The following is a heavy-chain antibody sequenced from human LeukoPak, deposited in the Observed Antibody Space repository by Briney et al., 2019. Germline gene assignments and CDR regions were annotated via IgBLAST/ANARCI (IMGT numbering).Heavy chain of an antibody. CDR1: GYTFTGYY. Sequence: ASVKVSCKASGYTFTGYYMHWVRQAPGQGLEWMGWINPNSGGTNYAQKFQGRVTMTRETSISTAYMELSRLRSDDTAVYYCARVKGGSRVAAAGGYYYYYMDVWGKGTTVTVSS. D-gene: IGHD6-13*01. CDR3: ARVKGGSRVAAAGGYYYYYMDV. CDR2: INPNSGGT. V-gene: IGHV1-2*02. J-gene: IGHJ6*03.